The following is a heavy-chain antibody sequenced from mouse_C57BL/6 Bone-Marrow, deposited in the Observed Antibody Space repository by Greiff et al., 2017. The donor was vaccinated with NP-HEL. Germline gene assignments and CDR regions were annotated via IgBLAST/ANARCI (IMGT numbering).Heavy chain of an antibody. CDR3: ARNWDLTLDY. D-gene: IGHD4-1*01. CDR1: GFTFSDYG. V-gene: IGHV5-17*01. J-gene: IGHJ2*01. CDR2: ISSGSSTI. Sequence: EVKLMESGGGLVKPGGSLKLSCAASGFTFSDYGMHWVRQAPEKGLEWVAYISSGSSTIYYADTVKGRFTISRDNAKNTLFLQMTSLRSEDTAMYYCARNWDLTLDYWGQGTTLTVSS.